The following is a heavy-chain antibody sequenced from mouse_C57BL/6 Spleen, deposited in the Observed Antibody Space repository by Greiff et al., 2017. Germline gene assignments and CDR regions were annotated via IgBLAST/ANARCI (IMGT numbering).Heavy chain of an antibody. CDR1: GYTFTSYW. J-gene: IGHJ2*01. CDR3: ARRVLYYCDY. CDR2: IDPSDSYT. V-gene: IGHV1-50*01. Sequence: QVQLQQSGAELVKPGASVTLSCKASGYTFTSYWMQWVKQRPGQGLEWIGEIDPSDSYTHYNQKFKGKATLTVDTASSTAYMQLSSLTSEDSAVYYCARRVLYYCDYWGQGTTLTVSS.